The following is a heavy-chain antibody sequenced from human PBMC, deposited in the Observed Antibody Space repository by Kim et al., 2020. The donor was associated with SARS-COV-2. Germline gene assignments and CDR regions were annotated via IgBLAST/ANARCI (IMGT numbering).Heavy chain of an antibody. J-gene: IGHJ6*02. Sequence: SETLSLTCTVSGGSISSSSYYWGWIRQPPGKGLEWIGSIYYSGSTYYNPSLKSRVTISVDTSKNQFSLKLSSVTAADTAVYYCARAEPYYYYYGMDVWGQGTTVTVSS. CDR3: ARAEPYYYYYGMDV. CDR2: IYYSGST. D-gene: IGHD1-26*01. CDR1: GGSISSSSYY. V-gene: IGHV4-39*01.